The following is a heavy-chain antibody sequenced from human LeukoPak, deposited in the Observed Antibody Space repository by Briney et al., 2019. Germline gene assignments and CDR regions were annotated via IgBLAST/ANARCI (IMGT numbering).Heavy chain of an antibody. V-gene: IGHV1-8*03. J-gene: IGHJ3*02. Sequence: ASVKVSCKASEYTFTSYDINWVRQATGQGLEWMGWMNPNSGNTGYAQKFQGRVTITRNTSISTAYMELSSLRSEDTAVYYCARGPKYYYDSSGRPFDIWGQGTMVTVSS. CDR2: MNPNSGNT. D-gene: IGHD3-22*01. CDR1: EYTFTSYD. CDR3: ARGPKYYYDSSGRPFDI.